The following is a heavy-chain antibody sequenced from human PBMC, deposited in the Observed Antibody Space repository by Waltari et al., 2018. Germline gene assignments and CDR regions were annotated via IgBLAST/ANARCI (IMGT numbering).Heavy chain of an antibody. CDR3: ARGPAYYFDY. J-gene: IGHJ4*02. Sequence: EVQLLESGGGLVQPGGSLTLSCPASGVTVSSYTMRGVRQAPGKWLEWVSTISASGGTFYADSVKGRFTVSRDSSKNTLSLQMNSLRAEDTAVYYCARGPAYYFDYWDQGTLVTVSS. CDR1: GVTVSSYT. V-gene: IGHV3-23*01. CDR2: ISASGGT.